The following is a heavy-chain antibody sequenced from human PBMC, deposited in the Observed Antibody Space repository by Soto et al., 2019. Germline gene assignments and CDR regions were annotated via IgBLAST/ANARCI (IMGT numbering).Heavy chain of an antibody. CDR1: GGSISSYY. CDR3: ARWVEVSLDYFDS. Sequence: SETLSLTCTVSGGSISSYYWSWIRQPPGKGLEWIGYIYYSGSTNYNPSVKSRVTISVDTSKNQFSLKLSSVTAADTAVYYCARWVEVSLDYFDSWGQGTPVTSPQ. J-gene: IGHJ4*02. V-gene: IGHV4-59*01. D-gene: IGHD1-20*01. CDR2: IYYSGST.